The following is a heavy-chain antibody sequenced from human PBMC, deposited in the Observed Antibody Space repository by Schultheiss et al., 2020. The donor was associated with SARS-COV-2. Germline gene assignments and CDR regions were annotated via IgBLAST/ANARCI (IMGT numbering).Heavy chain of an antibody. J-gene: IGHJ4*02. CDR3: AHRRGIWLGATQGFDY. CDR1: GFSLSTSGVG. Sequence: SGPTLVKPTQTLTLTCTFSGFSLSTSGVGVGWIRQPPGKALEWLALIYWDDDKRYSPSLKSRLTITKDTSKNQVVLTMTNMDPVDTATYYCAHRRGIWLGATQGFDYWGQGTLVTVSS. D-gene: IGHD1-26*01. CDR2: IYWDDDK. V-gene: IGHV2-5*02.